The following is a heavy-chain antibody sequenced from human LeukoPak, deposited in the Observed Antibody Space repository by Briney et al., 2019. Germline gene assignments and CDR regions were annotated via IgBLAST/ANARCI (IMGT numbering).Heavy chain of an antibody. CDR2: IYPGDSDT. D-gene: IGHD2-2*01. CDR3: ARGVGYCSSTSCQPPFDY. J-gene: IGHJ4*02. Sequence: GESLKISCKGTGYSFTSYWIGWVRQMPGKGLEWMGIIYPGDSDTRYSPSFQGQVTISADKSISTAYLQWSSLKASDTAMYYCARGVGYCSSTSCQPPFDYWGQGTLVTVSS. CDR1: GYSFTSYW. V-gene: IGHV5-51*01.